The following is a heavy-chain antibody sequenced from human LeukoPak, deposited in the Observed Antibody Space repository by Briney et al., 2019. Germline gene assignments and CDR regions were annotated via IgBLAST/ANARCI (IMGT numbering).Heavy chain of an antibody. Sequence: RGGSLTLSCALSGFTVSSHYMSWVRQAPGKGLEWDSAINSGGRTYYAHSVKGRFTISRDTSKNTLYLQMNSLRAEDTAVYYCALYRTNRVNWFDPWGQGTLVTVSS. CDR2: INSGGRT. CDR1: GFTVSSHY. V-gene: IGHV3-53*01. J-gene: IGHJ5*02. D-gene: IGHD1-14*01. CDR3: ALYRTNRVNWFDP.